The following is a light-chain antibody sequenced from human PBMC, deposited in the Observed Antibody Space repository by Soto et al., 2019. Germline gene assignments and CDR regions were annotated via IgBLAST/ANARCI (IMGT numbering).Light chain of an antibody. CDR3: QQSYSTTPLT. V-gene: IGKV1-39*01. Sequence: DIQMTQSPSSLSASVGDRVTITCRASQNINNYLNWYQQKPGTATKLLIYVASSLQSGVPSRFSGSGSGTDFTLTISSLQPEDFATYYCQQSYSTTPLTFGGGTKVEIK. J-gene: IGKJ4*01. CDR1: QNINNY. CDR2: VAS.